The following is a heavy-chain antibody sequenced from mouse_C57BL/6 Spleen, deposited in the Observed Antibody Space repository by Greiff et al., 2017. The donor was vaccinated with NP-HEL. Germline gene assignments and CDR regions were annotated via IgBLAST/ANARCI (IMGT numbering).Heavy chain of an antibody. V-gene: IGHV3-1*01. CDR2: ISYSGST. D-gene: IGHD2-4*01. J-gene: IGHJ4*01. Sequence: EVQLQQSGPGMVKPSQSLSLTCTVTGYSITSGYDWHWIRHFPGNKLEWMGYISYSGSTNYNPSLKSRISITHDTSKNHFFLKLNSVTTEDTATYYCAKADDYDYAMDYWGQGTSVTVSS. CDR3: AKADDYDYAMDY. CDR1: GYSITSGYD.